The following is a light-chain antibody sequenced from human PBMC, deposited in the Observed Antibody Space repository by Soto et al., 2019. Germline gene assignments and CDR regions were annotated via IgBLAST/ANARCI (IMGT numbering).Light chain of an antibody. J-gene: IGKJ5*01. CDR3: QHYGGSPLYT. CDR1: QSVRSNY. V-gene: IGKV3-20*01. Sequence: EIGWTQSPGTLSLSPGEGATLSCRASQSVRSNYLAWYQQKPGQAPRLLIYGASSRATGIPDRFSGSGSGTDFTLTISRLEPEDFAVYYCQHYGGSPLYTFGQGTRLEI. CDR2: GAS.